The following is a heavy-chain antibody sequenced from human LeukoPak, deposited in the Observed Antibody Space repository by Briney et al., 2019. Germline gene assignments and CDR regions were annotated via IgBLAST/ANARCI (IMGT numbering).Heavy chain of an antibody. CDR2: IYTSGST. J-gene: IGHJ4*02. Sequence: SETLSLTCTVSGGSISSYYWSWIRQPAGKGLEWIGRIYTSGSTNYNPSLKSRVTMSVDTSKNQFSLKLSSVTAADTAVYYCVQDWAWGAFACWGQGTLVTVSS. CDR3: VQDWAWGAFAC. D-gene: IGHD7-27*01. CDR1: GGSISSYY. V-gene: IGHV4-4*07.